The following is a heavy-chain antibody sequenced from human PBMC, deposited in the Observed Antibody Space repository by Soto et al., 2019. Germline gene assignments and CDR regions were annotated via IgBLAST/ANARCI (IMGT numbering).Heavy chain of an antibody. Sequence: QVQLVQSGAEVKKPGASVTVSCKASGYTCNNFCISWVRQAPGQGLERMGWISAYNGNTHSAQNFQGRVTMTTDTSTSTAYMELRSLRSDDTAVYYCARGGTPTDYWGQGTLVTVSS. CDR2: ISAYNGNT. J-gene: IGHJ4*02. D-gene: IGHD3-16*01. CDR3: ARGGTPTDY. CDR1: GYTCNNFC. V-gene: IGHV1-18*01.